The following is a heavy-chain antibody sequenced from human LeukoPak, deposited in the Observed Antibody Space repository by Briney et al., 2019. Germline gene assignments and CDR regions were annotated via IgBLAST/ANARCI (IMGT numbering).Heavy chain of an antibody. Sequence: GASVKVSCTAAAYTFTGYYIHWVRQAPGQGLEWMGWINPNSGGTNYAQKFQGRVTMTRNTSITTAYMELSRLRSDDTAVDYCARARGYTYMNYFDYWGQGTLVTVSS. CDR1: AYTFTGYY. V-gene: IGHV1-2*02. CDR3: ARARGYTYMNYFDY. CDR2: INPNSGGT. D-gene: IGHD5-18*01. J-gene: IGHJ4*02.